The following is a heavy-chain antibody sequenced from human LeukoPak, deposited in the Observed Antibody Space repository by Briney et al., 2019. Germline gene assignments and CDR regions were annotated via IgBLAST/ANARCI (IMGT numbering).Heavy chain of an antibody. J-gene: IGHJ4*02. Sequence: GGSLRLSCAASGFTFSRHDMHWDRQATGKGLEWVSTISGAGDTYYAGSVKGRFTISRENVQNSLFLQMNSLRVEDTAVYYCARVVGYSYGNWGQGTLVIVSS. D-gene: IGHD5-18*01. CDR3: ARVVGYSYGN. CDR1: GFTFSRHD. CDR2: ISGAGDT. V-gene: IGHV3-13*01.